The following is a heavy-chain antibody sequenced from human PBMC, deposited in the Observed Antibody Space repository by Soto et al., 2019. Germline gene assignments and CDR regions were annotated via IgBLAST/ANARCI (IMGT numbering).Heavy chain of an antibody. CDR2: VSKSDYT. CDR1: GFPFNNYG. CDR3: AREDSIIIPAVSDF. Sequence: GGSLRLSCTVSGFPFNNYGINWVRQAPGKGLEWVSSVSKSDYTYYSDSVQGRFTISRDNAKNSVSLQMNTLRVEDTAVYYCAREDSIIIPAVSDFWGQGTLVTVSS. D-gene: IGHD2-2*01. V-gene: IGHV3-21*01. J-gene: IGHJ4*02.